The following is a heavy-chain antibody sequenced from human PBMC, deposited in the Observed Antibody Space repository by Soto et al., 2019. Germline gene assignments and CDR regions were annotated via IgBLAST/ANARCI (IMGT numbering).Heavy chain of an antibody. Sequence: EVQLLESGGGLVKPGGSLRLSCAASGFTLSSYTMNWVRQAPGKGLEWVSFITTVSDYIFDADSVRGRFTVSRDNAQKSLYLEMHSLRAEDTAVYYCARGDGDSDYYYYYMDVWGKGTTVTVSS. CDR1: GFTLSSYT. J-gene: IGHJ6*03. CDR2: ITTVSDYI. V-gene: IGHV3-21*01. D-gene: IGHD4-17*01. CDR3: ARGDGDSDYYYYYMDV.